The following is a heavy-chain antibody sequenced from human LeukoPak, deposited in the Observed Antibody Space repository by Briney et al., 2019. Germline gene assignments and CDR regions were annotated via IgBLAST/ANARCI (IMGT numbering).Heavy chain of an antibody. D-gene: IGHD3-22*01. J-gene: IGHJ4*02. Sequence: GGSLRLSCAASGFTFDDYAMHWVRQAPGKGLEWVSGISWNSGSIGYADSVKGRFTISRDNAKNSLYLQMNSLRAEDTALYYCAKGPSHYDSSGYYDYWGQGTLVTVSS. CDR2: ISWNSGSI. CDR3: AKGPSHYDSSGYYDY. V-gene: IGHV3-9*01. CDR1: GFTFDDYA.